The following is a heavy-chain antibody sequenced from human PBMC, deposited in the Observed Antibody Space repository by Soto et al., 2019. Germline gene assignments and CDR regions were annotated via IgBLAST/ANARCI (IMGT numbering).Heavy chain of an antibody. Sequence: GGSVKVSCKALGNTFTYRYLHWVRQAPGQALEWMGWITPSSGDVHYAQKFQERVTITRDRSINTAYMQMSSLRSEDTAMYFCAGGGAGSGPFTWELPDHWGQGTLVTVSS. CDR2: ITPSSGDV. D-gene: IGHD1-26*01. CDR1: GNTFTYRY. J-gene: IGHJ4*02. CDR3: AGGGAGSGPFTWELPDH. V-gene: IGHV1-45*02.